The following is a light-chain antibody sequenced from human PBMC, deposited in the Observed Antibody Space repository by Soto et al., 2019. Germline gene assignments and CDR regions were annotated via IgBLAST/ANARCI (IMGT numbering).Light chain of an antibody. J-gene: IGKJ2*01. CDR3: MQATQPYP. V-gene: IGKV2-24*01. CDR1: QSRVHSDGNTY. CDR2: MIS. Sequence: DIVMTQTPLSSPVTLGQPASISCRSSQSRVHSDGNTYLSWLQQRPGQAPRVLIYMISNRFCGVPDRFSGSGAGTDFTLKISRVEAEDVGVYYCMQATQPYPVGRGTKLEIK.